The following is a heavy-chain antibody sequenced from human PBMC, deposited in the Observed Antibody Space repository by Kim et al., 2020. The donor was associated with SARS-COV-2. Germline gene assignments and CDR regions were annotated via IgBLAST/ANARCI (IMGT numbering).Heavy chain of an antibody. V-gene: IGHV1-69*04. CDR1: GGTFSSYA. D-gene: IGHD1-26*01. J-gene: IGHJ6*02. Sequence: SVKVSCKASGGTFSSYAISWVRQAPGQGLEWMGRIIPILGIANYAQKFQGRVTITADKSTSTAYMELSSLRSEDTAVYYCARDLIVGATRPYYYYGMDVWGQGTTVTVSS. CDR2: IIPILGIA. CDR3: ARDLIVGATRPYYYYGMDV.